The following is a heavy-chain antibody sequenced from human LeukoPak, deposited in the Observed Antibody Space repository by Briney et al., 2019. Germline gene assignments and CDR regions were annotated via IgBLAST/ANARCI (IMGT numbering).Heavy chain of an antibody. V-gene: IGHV1-69*05. CDR3: ASTLDYYDSSGYYYPHFDY. J-gene: IGHJ4*02. D-gene: IGHD3-22*01. CDR1: GGTFSSYA. CDR2: IIPIFGTA. Sequence: SVKVTCKASGGTFSSYAISWVRQAPGQGLEWMGRIIPIFGTANYAQKFQGRVTITTDESTSTAYMELSSLRSEDTAVYYCASTLDYYDSSGYYYPHFDYWGQGTLVTVSS.